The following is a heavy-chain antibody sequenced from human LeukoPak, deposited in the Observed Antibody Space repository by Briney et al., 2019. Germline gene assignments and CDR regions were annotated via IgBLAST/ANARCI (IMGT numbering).Heavy chain of an antibody. V-gene: IGHV4-59*08. CDR3: ARVRGLGVVSPYFDY. Sequence: SETLSLTCAVSGGSISSHCWGWVRRPPGKGLEWLGCIRYSGSTSYNPSLKSRVTISLDTSKTQFSLKLSSVTAADTAVYYCARVRGLGVVSPYFDYWGQGNLATVSS. CDR1: GGSISSHC. J-gene: IGHJ4*02. D-gene: IGHD3-10*01. CDR2: IRYSGST.